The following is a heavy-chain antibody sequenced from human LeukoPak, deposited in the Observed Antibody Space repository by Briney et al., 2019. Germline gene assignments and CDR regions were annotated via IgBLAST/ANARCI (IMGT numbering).Heavy chain of an antibody. D-gene: IGHD5-18*01. V-gene: IGHV4-61*02. CDR1: GGSISSGSYY. CDR2: IYTSGST. Sequence: SETLSLTCTVSGGSISSGSYYWSWIRQPAGKGLEWIGRIYTSGSTNYNPSLKYRVTISVDTSKNQFSLKLSSVTAADTAVYYCARVWDVGYSYGPFDIWGQGTMVTVSS. CDR3: ARVWDVGYSYGPFDI. J-gene: IGHJ3*02.